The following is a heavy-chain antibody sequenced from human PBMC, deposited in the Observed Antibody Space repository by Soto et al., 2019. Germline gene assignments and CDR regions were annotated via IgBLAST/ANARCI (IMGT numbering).Heavy chain of an antibody. CDR1: GFTFSSYG. V-gene: IGHV3-30*18. CDR2: ISYDGSNK. CDR3: AKMVGGYDSYYYYGMDV. Sequence: GGSLRLSCAASGFTFSSYGMHWVRQAPGKGLEWVAVISYDGSNKYYADSVKGRFTISRDNSKNTLYLQMNSLRAEDTAVYYCAKMVGGYDSYYYYGMDVWGQGTTVTVSS. D-gene: IGHD5-12*01. J-gene: IGHJ6*02.